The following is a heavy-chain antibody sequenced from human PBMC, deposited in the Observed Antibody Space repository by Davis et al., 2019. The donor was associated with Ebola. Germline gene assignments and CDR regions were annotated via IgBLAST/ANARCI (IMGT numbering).Heavy chain of an antibody. CDR1: GGSISSYY. J-gene: IGHJ6*02. D-gene: IGHD6-6*01. CDR2: IYYSGST. CDR3: ARDQGGSSSHYYYYGMDV. V-gene: IGHV4-59*01. Sequence: PSETLSLTCTVSGGSISSYYWSWIRQPPGKGLEWIGYIYYSGSTNYNPSLTSRVTISVDTSKNQFSLKLSSVTAADTAVYYCARDQGGSSSHYYYYGMDVWGQGTTVTVSS.